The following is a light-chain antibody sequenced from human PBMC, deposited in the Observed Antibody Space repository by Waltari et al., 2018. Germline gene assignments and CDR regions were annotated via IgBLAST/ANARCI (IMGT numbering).Light chain of an antibody. J-gene: IGLJ3*02. CDR3: VARDDSLRGPRV. CDR2: GKN. V-gene: IGLV3-19*01. Sequence: SSELTQDPAVSVALGQTVRITCQGDRLRSDYARWYQQKPGQAPLLVIYGKNNRPSGIPDRFSGSQSGTSASLSINWLRAEDEGVYYCVARDDSLRGPRVFGGGTKLTVL. CDR1: RLRSDY.